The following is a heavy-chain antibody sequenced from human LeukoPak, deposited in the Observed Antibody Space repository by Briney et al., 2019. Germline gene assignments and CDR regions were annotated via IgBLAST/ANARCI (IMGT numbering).Heavy chain of an antibody. Sequence: SGTLSLTCAVSGGPISSSDWWSWVRQPPGRGLEWIGYIWRSDHTNYNPSLKSRVTMSLGKSKNQFSLKLSSVTAADTAVYYCARDPHCSSTNCPFDFWGQGTLVIVSS. CDR3: ARDPHCSSTNCPFDF. D-gene: IGHD2-2*01. CDR1: GGPISSSDW. CDR2: IWRSDHT. V-gene: IGHV4-4*02. J-gene: IGHJ4*02.